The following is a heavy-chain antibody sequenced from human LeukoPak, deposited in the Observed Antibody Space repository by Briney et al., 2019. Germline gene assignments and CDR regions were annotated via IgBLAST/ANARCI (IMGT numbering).Heavy chain of an antibody. V-gene: IGHV3-48*01. J-gene: IGHJ4*02. CDR1: GFTFSSYS. D-gene: IGHD2-2*01. Sequence: GGSLRLSCAASGFTFSSYSMNWVRQAPGKGLEWVSYISSSSSTIYYADSVKGRFTISRDNAKNSLYLQMNSLRAEDTAVYYCARESDIVVVPAALDYWGQGILVTVSS. CDR2: ISSSSSTI. CDR3: ARESDIVVVPAALDY.